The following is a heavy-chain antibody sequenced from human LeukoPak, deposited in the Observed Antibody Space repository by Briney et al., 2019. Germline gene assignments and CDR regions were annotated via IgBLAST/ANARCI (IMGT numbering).Heavy chain of an antibody. D-gene: IGHD6-13*01. CDR3: AREGIAAAGSVYYYYMDV. CDR1: GYTFTGYY. Sequence: GASVKVSCKASGYTFTGYYMHWVRQAPGQGLEWMGWINPNSGGTNYAQKFQGRVTMTRDTSISTAHMELSRLRSDDTAVYYCAREGIAAAGSVYYYYMDVWGKGTTVTVSS. V-gene: IGHV1-2*02. J-gene: IGHJ6*03. CDR2: INPNSGGT.